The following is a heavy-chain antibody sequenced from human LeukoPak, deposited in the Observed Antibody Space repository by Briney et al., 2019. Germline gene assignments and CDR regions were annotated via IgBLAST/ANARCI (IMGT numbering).Heavy chain of an antibody. CDR3: ASATYYYGSGDLWDPMDV. CDR2: ISAYNGNT. D-gene: IGHD3-10*01. CDR1: GYTFTSYG. J-gene: IGHJ6*02. V-gene: IGHV1-18*01. Sequence: GASVKVSCTASGYTFTSYGISWVRQAPGQGLEWMGWISAYNGNTNYAQKLQGRVTMTTDTSTSTAYMELRSLRSEDTAVYYCASATYYYGSGDLWDPMDVWGQGTTVTVSS.